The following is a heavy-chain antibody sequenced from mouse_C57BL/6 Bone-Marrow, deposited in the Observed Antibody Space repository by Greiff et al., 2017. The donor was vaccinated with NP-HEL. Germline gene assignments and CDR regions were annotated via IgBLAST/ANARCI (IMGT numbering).Heavy chain of an antibody. J-gene: IGHJ4*01. CDR1: GFTFSDFY. D-gene: IGHD2-3*01. Sequence: EVKLVESGGGLVQSGRSLRLSCATSGFTFSDFYMEWVRQAPGKGLEWIAASRNKANDYTTEYSASVKGRFIVSRDTSQSILYLQMNALRAEDTAIYYCARDATDGYQGGAMDYWGQGTSVTVSS. CDR2: SRNKANDYTT. V-gene: IGHV7-1*01. CDR3: ARDATDGYQGGAMDY.